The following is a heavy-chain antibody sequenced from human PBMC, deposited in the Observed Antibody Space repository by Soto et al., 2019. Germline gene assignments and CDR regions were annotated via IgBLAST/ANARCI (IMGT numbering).Heavy chain of an antibody. CDR2: IRSKANSYAT. CDR1: GFTFSGSA. CDR3: TGGVYGMDV. J-gene: IGHJ6*02. D-gene: IGHD3-10*01. Sequence: GALRLSCAASGFTFSGSAMHWVRQASGKGLEWVVRIRSKANSYATAYAASVKGRFTISRDDSKNTAYLQMNSLKTEDTAVYYCTGGVYGMDVWGQGTTVTVSS. V-gene: IGHV3-73*01.